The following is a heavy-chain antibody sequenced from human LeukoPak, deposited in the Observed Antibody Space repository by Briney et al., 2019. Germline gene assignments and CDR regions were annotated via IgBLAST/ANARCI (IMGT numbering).Heavy chain of an antibody. Sequence: GSVQVSCKASGYTFTRYYMHGVRQAPGQEVAGMGWINPNSCGSNYAQNFQGRVTMPRDTAISTAYMELSRLRSDDTGVYYWARAVTTSLYFDYWGQGTRVTVSS. CDR3: ARAVTTSLYFDY. D-gene: IGHD4-17*01. CDR2: INPNSCGS. J-gene: IGHJ4*02. V-gene: IGHV1-2*02. CDR1: GYTFTRYY.